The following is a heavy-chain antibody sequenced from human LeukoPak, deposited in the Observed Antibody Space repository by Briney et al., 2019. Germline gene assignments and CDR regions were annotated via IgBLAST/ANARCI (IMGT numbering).Heavy chain of an antibody. V-gene: IGHV1-18*01. Sequence: VASVKVSRKASGYTFTSYGISWVRQAPGQGLEWMGWISAYNGNTNYAQKLQGRVTMTTDTSTSTAYMELRSLRSDDTAVYYCARDRLDSYYNFWSGYYPFDYWGQGNLVTVSS. CDR1: GYTFTSYG. J-gene: IGHJ4*02. D-gene: IGHD3-3*01. CDR2: ISAYNGNT. CDR3: ARDRLDSYYNFWSGYYPFDY.